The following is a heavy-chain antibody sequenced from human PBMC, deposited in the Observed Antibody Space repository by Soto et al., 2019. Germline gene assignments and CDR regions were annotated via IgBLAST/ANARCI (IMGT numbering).Heavy chain of an antibody. CDR3: ARSFYYYDSSGYYFNWFDP. Sequence: ASVKVSCKASGGTFSSYAIGWVRQAPGQGLEWMGGIIPIFGTANYAQKFQGRVTITADESTSTAYMELSSLRSEDTAVYYCARSFYYYDSSGYYFNWFDPWGQGTLVTVSS. J-gene: IGHJ5*02. V-gene: IGHV1-69*13. CDR2: IIPIFGTA. D-gene: IGHD3-22*01. CDR1: GGTFSSYA.